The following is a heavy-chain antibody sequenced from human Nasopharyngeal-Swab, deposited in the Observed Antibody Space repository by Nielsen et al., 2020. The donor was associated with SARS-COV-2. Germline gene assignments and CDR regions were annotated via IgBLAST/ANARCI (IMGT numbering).Heavy chain of an antibody. V-gene: IGHV3-53*01. CDR2: IYSGGST. D-gene: IGHD3-10*01. CDR1: GFTVSSNY. CDR3: AREMVTMVRGVITTRYYYYGMDV. Sequence: GESLKISCAASGFTVSSNYMSWVRRAPGKGLEWVSVIYSGGSTYYADSVKGRFTISRDNSKNTLYLQMNSLRAEDTAVYYCAREMVTMVRGVITTRYYYYGMDVWGQGTTVTVSS. J-gene: IGHJ6*02.